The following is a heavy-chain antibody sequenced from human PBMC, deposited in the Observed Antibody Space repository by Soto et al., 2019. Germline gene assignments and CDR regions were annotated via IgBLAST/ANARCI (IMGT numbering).Heavy chain of an antibody. Sequence: EVQLVESGGGLAQPGRSLRLSCAASGFNINYYAIHWVRQDPGKGLEWVSGISWNSDIIGYADSVKGRFTISRDNAKNSLYLQMNSLRAEDTALYYCAKDSQFYYMDVWGQGTTVTVSS. CDR3: AKDSQFYYMDV. V-gene: IGHV3-9*01. CDR2: ISWNSDII. J-gene: IGHJ6*03. CDR1: GFNINYYA.